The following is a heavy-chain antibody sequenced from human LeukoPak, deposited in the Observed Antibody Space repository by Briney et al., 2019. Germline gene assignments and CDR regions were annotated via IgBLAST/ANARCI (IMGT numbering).Heavy chain of an antibody. CDR2: IRPYDGVT. D-gene: IGHD2-8*01. Sequence: ASVKVSCKASGYTFTNYGISWVRQAPGQELEWMGWIRPYDGVTNCAQKYQGRVTMTTDTSTSTAYMELRSLRSDDTAVYYCATELYGKFDYWGQGTLVTVTS. CDR3: ATELYGKFDY. J-gene: IGHJ4*02. V-gene: IGHV1-18*01. CDR1: GYTFTNYG.